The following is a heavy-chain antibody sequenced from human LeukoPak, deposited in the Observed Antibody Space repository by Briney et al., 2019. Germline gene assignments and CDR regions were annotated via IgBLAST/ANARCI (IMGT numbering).Heavy chain of an antibody. D-gene: IGHD3-9*01. Sequence: SETLSLTCTVSGGSISSYYWSWIRQPPGRRLEWIGYTSYSGSTDYNPSLKSRVTMSVDTSKNQFSLKLSSVTAADTAVYYCGRRTYYDTLTGYTYWYFDLWGRGTLVTVSS. CDR2: TSYSGST. J-gene: IGHJ2*01. CDR1: GGSISSYY. CDR3: GRRTYYDTLTGYTYWYFDL. V-gene: IGHV4-59*01.